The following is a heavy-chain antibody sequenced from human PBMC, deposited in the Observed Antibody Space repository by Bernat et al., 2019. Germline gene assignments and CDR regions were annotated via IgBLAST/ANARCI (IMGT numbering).Heavy chain of an antibody. J-gene: IGHJ4*02. CDR2: INWNGGST. D-gene: IGHD3-10*01. V-gene: IGHV3-20*04. CDR3: GGGAEYCGSGGHYYFDY. Sequence: EVQLVESGGGVVRPGGSLRLSCAASGFTFDDYGMSWVRQAPGKALEWVSGINWNGGSTGYADSVKGRFTISRDNAKNSLYLQMNSLRAEDTALYYCGGGAEYCGSGGHYYFDYWGQGTLVTVSS. CDR1: GFTFDDYG.